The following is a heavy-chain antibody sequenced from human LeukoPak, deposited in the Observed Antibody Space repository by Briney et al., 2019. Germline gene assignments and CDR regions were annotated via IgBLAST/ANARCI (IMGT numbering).Heavy chain of an antibody. CDR2: IYHSGST. CDR1: GGSISSSNW. V-gene: IGHV4-4*02. Sequence: PSETLSLTCAVSGGSISSSNWWSWVRQPPGKGLEWIGEIYHSGSTNYNPSLKSRVAILMDTSKNQFSLKLSSVTAADTAVYYCARVGVGATQDYWGQGTLVTVSS. D-gene: IGHD1-26*01. CDR3: ARVGVGATQDY. J-gene: IGHJ4*02.